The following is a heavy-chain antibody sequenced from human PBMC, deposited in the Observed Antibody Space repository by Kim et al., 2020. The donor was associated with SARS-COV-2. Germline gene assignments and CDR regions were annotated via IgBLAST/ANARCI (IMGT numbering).Heavy chain of an antibody. V-gene: IGHV1-8*01. J-gene: IGHJ4*02. CDR2: T. D-gene: IGHD4-4*01. Sequence: TGYAQKVQGRVTMTRNTSISTAYMELSSLRSEDTAVYYCARGGNFSYFDYWGQGTLVTVSS. CDR3: ARGGNFSYFDY.